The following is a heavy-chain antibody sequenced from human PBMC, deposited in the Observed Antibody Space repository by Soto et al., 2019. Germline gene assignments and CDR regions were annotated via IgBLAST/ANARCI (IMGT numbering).Heavy chain of an antibody. J-gene: IGHJ4*01. CDR2: VFSSVSA. Sequence: SERRSLACIVAAVSATSYTVGWVRQPANKGLEWIGRVFSSVSATYSPSLKSRVRISMDTPENRISLKLDSVTAAYAGVYYCTRDGMTTGDIWGQGTLVTVYS. CDR1: AVSATSYT. D-gene: IGHD2-21*02. V-gene: IGHV4-4*07. CDR3: TRDGMTTGDI.